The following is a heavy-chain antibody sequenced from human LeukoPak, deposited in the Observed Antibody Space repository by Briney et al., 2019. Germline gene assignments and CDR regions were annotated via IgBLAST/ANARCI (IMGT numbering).Heavy chain of an antibody. CDR3: ARPGSGYYDSSGYDY. Sequence: GGSLRLSCAASGFTFSDYYMSWIRQAPGKGLEWVSYISSSGSAIYYADSVKGRFTTSRDNAKNSLYLHMNSLRAEDTAVYYCARPGSGYYDSSGYDYWGQGTLVTVSS. CDR1: GFTFSDYY. CDR2: ISSSGSAI. V-gene: IGHV3-11*04. D-gene: IGHD3-22*01. J-gene: IGHJ4*02.